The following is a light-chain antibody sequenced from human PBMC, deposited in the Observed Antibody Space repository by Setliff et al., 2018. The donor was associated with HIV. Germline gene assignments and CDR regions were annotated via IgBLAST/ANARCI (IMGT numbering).Light chain of an antibody. Sequence: QSALTQPASVSGSPGQSITISCTGTNRDVGGYNFVSWYQQHPGKAPKLIIYEVSNRPSGVSNRFSGSKSGNTASLTISGLQAEDEADYYCSSYTRSSPYVFGTGTKVTVL. J-gene: IGLJ1*01. V-gene: IGLV2-14*01. CDR1: NRDVGGYNF. CDR3: SSYTRSSPYV. CDR2: EVS.